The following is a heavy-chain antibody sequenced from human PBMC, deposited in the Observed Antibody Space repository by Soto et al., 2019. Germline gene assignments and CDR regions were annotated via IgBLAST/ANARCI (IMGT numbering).Heavy chain of an antibody. J-gene: IGHJ3*02. Sequence: EVQLVESGGGLVQPGGSLRLSCAASGFTVSSNYMSWVRQAPGKGLEWVSGIYSGGSTYYADSVKGRFTISRHNSKNTLYLQMNSLRAEDTAVYYCARDLRGIAAAGRTFDIWGQGTMVTVSS. V-gene: IGHV3-53*04. CDR2: IYSGGST. D-gene: IGHD6-13*01. CDR3: ARDLRGIAAAGRTFDI. CDR1: GFTVSSNY.